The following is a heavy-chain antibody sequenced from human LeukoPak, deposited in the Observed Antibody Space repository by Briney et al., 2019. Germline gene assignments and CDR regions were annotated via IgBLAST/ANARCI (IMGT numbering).Heavy chain of an antibody. V-gene: IGHV3-13*01. CDR1: GFTFSNND. D-gene: IGHD1-1*01. J-gene: IGHJ4*02. CDR2: IGSAGDT. Sequence: GGSLRLSCVVSGFTFSNNDMHWVRQTTGKGLEWVSAIGSAGDTCYADSVKGRFTISRENAKQSLYLQMNSLRADDTAVYYCAKDFAGTPQARIFDYWGQGTLVTVSS. CDR3: AKDFAGTPQARIFDY.